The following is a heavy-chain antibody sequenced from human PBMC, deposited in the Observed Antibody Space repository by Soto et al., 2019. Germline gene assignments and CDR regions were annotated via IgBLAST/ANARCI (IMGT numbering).Heavy chain of an antibody. Sequence: SVKVSCKASGGTFSSYTISWVRQAPGQGLEWMGRIIPILGIANYAQKFQGRVTITADKSTSTAYMELSSLRSEDTAVYYCAREKDLPAAISSWFDPWGQGTLVTVS. CDR2: IIPILGIA. CDR3: AREKDLPAAISSWFDP. J-gene: IGHJ5*02. V-gene: IGHV1-69*04. CDR1: GGTFSSYT. D-gene: IGHD2-2*01.